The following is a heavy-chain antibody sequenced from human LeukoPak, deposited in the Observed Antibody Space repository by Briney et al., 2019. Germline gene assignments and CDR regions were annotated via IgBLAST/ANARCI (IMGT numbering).Heavy chain of an antibody. J-gene: IGHJ4*02. V-gene: IGHV3-74*01. CDR3: ARGSSMIVVVTPFDY. CDR1: GFTFSSYW. Sequence: PGGSLRLSCAASGFTFSSYWMHWVRQAPGKGLVWVSRINSDGSTTSYADSVKGRFTISRDNAKNTLYLQMNSLRAEDTAVYSCARGSSMIVVVTPFDYWGQGTLVTVSS. D-gene: IGHD3-22*01. CDR2: INSDGSTT.